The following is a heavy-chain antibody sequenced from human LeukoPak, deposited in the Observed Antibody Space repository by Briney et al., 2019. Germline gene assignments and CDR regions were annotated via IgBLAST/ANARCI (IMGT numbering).Heavy chain of an antibody. CDR2: ISAYNGNT. CDR1: GYTFTSYG. V-gene: IGHV1-18*01. J-gene: IGHJ4*02. Sequence: ASVKVSCKASGYTFTSYGISWVRQAPGQGLEWMGWISAYNGNTNYAQKLRGRVTMTTDISTSTAYMELRSLRSDDTAVYYCARGSDDFWSGYSPSYWGQGTLVTVSS. D-gene: IGHD3-3*01. CDR3: ARGSDDFWSGYSPSY.